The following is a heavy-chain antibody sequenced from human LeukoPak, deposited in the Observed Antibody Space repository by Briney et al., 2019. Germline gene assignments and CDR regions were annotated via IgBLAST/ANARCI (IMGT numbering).Heavy chain of an antibody. CDR1: GGSFSGYY. CDR2: INHSGST. J-gene: IGHJ5*02. D-gene: IGHD6-19*01. V-gene: IGHV4-34*01. CDR3: ARARSGSSGPRWFDP. Sequence: SETLSLTCAVYGGSFSGYYWSWICQPPGKGLEWIGEINHSGSTNYNPSLKSRVTISVDTSKNQFSLKLSSVTAADTAVYYCARARSGSSGPRWFDPWGQGTLVTVSS.